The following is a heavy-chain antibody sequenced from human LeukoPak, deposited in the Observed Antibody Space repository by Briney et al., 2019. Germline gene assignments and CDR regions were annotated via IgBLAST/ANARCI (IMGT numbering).Heavy chain of an antibody. V-gene: IGHV4-38-2*02. J-gene: IGHJ4*02. CDR2: IHHSGST. D-gene: IGHD1-1*01. CDR1: GYSISGGYY. Sequence: KPSETLSLTCTVSGYSISGGYYWGWIRQPPGKGLEWIGSIHHSGSTYYNPSLKSRVTISVDTSKNQFSLKLSSVTTADTAVYYCTRVGNWNPDYYFDYWGQGTLVTVSS. CDR3: TRVGNWNPDYYFDY.